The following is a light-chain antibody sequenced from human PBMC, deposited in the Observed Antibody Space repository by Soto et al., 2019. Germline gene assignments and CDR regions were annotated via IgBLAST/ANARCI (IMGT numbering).Light chain of an antibody. CDR2: EVT. CDR1: SRDVGSFNF. J-gene: IGLJ1*01. Sequence: SSLTQPASVSGSPGQSITLSCTRTSRDVGSFNFVSWYQQYPGKAPKVLIYEVTKRPSGVSDRFSGSKSGNTASLTISGLQAEDEADYYCCSDAGRSTYVFGGGTKVTVL. V-gene: IGLV2-23*02. CDR3: CSDAGRSTYV.